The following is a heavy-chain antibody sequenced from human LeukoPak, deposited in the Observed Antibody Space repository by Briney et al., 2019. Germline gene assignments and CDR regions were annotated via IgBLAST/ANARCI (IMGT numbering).Heavy chain of an antibody. CDR1: GFTFSSYG. J-gene: IGHJ3*02. V-gene: IGHV3-30*02. CDR2: IRYDGSNK. D-gene: IGHD6-19*01. Sequence: GGSLRLSCAASGFTFSSYGMHWVRQAPGKGLEWVAFIRYDGSNKYYADSVKGRFAISRDNSKNTLYLQMNSLRAEDTAVYYCAKDRLGKEAGTRLSAFDIWGQGTMVTVSS. CDR3: AKDRLGKEAGTRLSAFDI.